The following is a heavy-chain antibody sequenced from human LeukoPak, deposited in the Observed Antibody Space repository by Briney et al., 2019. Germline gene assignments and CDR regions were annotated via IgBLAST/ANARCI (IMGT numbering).Heavy chain of an antibody. V-gene: IGHV3-48*02. Sequence: PGGSVRLSCAASGFTFSSYSMNWVRQAPGKGLEWVSYISRSSRTIYNADSVKGRFTISRDNAKNSLYLQTNSLRDEDTAVYFCARVQYDSSGYFLHYFDTWGQESLVPVSS. CDR2: ISRSSRTI. J-gene: IGHJ4*01. CDR3: ARVQYDSSGYFLHYFDT. D-gene: IGHD3-22*01. CDR1: GFTFSSYS.